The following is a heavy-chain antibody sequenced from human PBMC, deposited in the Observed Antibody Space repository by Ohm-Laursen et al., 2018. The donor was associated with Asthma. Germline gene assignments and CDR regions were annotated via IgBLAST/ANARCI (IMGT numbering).Heavy chain of an antibody. CDR3: ARDLVHCSGGSCY. J-gene: IGHJ4*02. D-gene: IGHD2-15*01. CDR2: ISYDGSNK. CDR1: GFTFSSYA. V-gene: IGHV3-30-3*01. Sequence: SLRLSCAAPGFTFSSYAMHWVRQAPGKGLEWVAVISYDGSNKYYADSVKGRFTISRDNSKNTLYLQMNSLRAEDTAVYYCARDLVHCSGGSCYWGQGTLVTVSS.